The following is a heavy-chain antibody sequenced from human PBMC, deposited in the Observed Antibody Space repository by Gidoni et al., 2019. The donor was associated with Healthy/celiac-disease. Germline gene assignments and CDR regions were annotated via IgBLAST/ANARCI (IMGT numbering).Heavy chain of an antibody. CDR1: GFTLSSYA. D-gene: IGHD2-15*01. V-gene: IGHV3-23*01. J-gene: IGHJ3*02. CDR3: AKSNRGGSGYAFDI. Sequence: EVQLLESGGGLVQAGGSLRLTGAAPGFTLSSYAMSWGRKAAGKGLEGVSAISGSGGSTYYADSVKGRFTISRDNSKNTLYLQMSSLRAEDTAVYYCAKSNRGGSGYAFDIWGQGTMVTVSS. CDR2: ISGSGGST.